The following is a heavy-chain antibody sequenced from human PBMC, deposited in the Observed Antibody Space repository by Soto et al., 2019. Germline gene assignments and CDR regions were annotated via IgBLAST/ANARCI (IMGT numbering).Heavy chain of an antibody. CDR3: ARGYSGYDYGGPSDY. V-gene: IGHV3-48*03. J-gene: IGHJ4*02. Sequence: GGSLRLSCAASGFTFSSYEMNWVLQAPGKGLEWVSYISSSGSTIYYADSVKGRFTISRDNAKNSLYLQMNSLRAEDTAVYYCARGYSGYDYGGPSDYWGQGTMVTVYS. CDR1: GFTFSSYE. CDR2: ISSSGSTI. D-gene: IGHD5-12*01.